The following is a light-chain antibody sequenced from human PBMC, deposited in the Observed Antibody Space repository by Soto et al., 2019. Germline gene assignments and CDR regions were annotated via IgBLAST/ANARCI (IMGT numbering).Light chain of an antibody. CDR3: QKYNSAPHT. Sequence: DIQMTQSPSSLSASVGDRVTITCRASQGISNYLAWYQQKPGKVPKLLIYAASTLQSGVPSRFSGSGSGTIFTLTISSLQPEDVATYYCQKYNSAPHTFGQVIKLEIK. CDR2: AAS. J-gene: IGKJ2*01. CDR1: QGISNY. V-gene: IGKV1-27*01.